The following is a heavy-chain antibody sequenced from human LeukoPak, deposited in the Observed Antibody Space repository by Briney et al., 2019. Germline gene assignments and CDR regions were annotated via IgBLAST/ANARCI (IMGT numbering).Heavy chain of an antibody. Sequence: PSETLSLTCAVYGGSFSGYYRSWIRQPPGKGLEWIGEINHSGSTNYNASLKSQVTISVDTSNNQFSLKLSSVTAADTAVYYCARRGQAGYLYWGQGTLVTVSS. J-gene: IGHJ4*02. D-gene: IGHD3-16*02. CDR3: ARRGQAGYLY. CDR1: GGSFSGYY. V-gene: IGHV4-34*01. CDR2: INHSGST.